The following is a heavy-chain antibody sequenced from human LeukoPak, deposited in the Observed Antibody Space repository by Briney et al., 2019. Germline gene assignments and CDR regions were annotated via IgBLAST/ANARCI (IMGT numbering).Heavy chain of an antibody. CDR3: VRDGMVIPYAFDS. CDR2: ISSDGSRT. CDR1: AFTFSNHW. V-gene: IGHV3-74*01. Sequence: AGGSLRLSCAASAFTFSNHWMHWVRQAPGKGLVWVSDISSDGSRTFYADSVKGRFIISRDNAKNTVYLQMNSLRAEDTAVYYCVRDGMVIPYAFDSWGQGTMDTVSS. D-gene: IGHD2-21*01. J-gene: IGHJ3*02.